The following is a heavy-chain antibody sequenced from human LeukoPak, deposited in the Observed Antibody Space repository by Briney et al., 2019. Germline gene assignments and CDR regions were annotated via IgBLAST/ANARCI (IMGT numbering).Heavy chain of an antibody. CDR1: GFTVSSNY. CDR2: ISDSGAKT. Sequence: GGSLRLSCAASGFTVSSNYMTWVRQAPGKGLEWVSLISDSGAKTYYADSVKGRFTISRDNSKNTLSLQMNSLRAEDTAVYYCAKDVRVGGGGMDVWGQGTPVTVSS. V-gene: IGHV3-23*01. CDR3: AKDVRVGGGGMDV. J-gene: IGHJ6*02. D-gene: IGHD1-26*01.